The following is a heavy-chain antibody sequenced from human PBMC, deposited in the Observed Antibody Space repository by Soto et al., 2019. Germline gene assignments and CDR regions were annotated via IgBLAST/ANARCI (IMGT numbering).Heavy chain of an antibody. Sequence: ASVKVSCKASGYTFTRHYMPWVRQAPGQGLEWMGIINPSGGSTSYAQKFQGRVTMTRDTSTSTVYMELSSLRSDDTAVYYCARPPSHSSGYYPWGQGSLVTASS. CDR1: GYTFTRHY. V-gene: IGHV1-46*01. D-gene: IGHD3-22*01. CDR2: INPSGGST. CDR3: ARPPSHSSGYYP. J-gene: IGHJ5*02.